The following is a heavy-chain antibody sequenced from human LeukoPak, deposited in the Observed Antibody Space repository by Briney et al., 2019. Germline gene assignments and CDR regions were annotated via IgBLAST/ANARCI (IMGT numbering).Heavy chain of an antibody. J-gene: IGHJ4*02. CDR3: ARGTAFTIFGVVFGLERSRFDY. V-gene: IGHV4-38-2*02. CDR2: FYHGGST. D-gene: IGHD3-3*01. CDR1: GYSISTGYY. Sequence: SETLSLTCTVSGYSISTGYYWDWIRQPPGKGLEWIGTFYHGGSTNYNPSLKSRVTISVDTSKNQFSLKLSSVTAADTAVYYCARGTAFTIFGVVFGLERSRFDYWGQGTLVTVSS.